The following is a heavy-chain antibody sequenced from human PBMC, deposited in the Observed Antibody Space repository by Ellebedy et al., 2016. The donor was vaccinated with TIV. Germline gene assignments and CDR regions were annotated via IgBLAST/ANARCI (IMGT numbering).Heavy chain of an antibody. D-gene: IGHD2-15*01. CDR3: AKGCCPIDY. Sequence: GGSLRLXXAASGFTFSSLAMSWVRQAPEKGLKWVSTIGGSGDTTYYADSVKGRFTIFRDTSKGTLYLQMNTLKVDDTAVYYCAKGCCPIDYWGQGALVTVSS. CDR1: GFTFSSLA. V-gene: IGHV3-23*01. CDR2: IGGSGDTT. J-gene: IGHJ4*02.